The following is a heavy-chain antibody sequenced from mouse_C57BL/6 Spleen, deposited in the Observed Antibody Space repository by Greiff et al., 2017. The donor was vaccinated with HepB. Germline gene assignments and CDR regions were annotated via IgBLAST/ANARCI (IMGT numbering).Heavy chain of an antibody. CDR3: AYYSNYRFAY. D-gene: IGHD2-5*01. J-gene: IGHJ3*01. V-gene: IGHV1-50*01. CDR2: IDPSDSYT. Sequence: QVQLQQPGAELVKPGASVKLSCKASGYTFTSYWMQWVKQRPGQGLEWIGEIDPSDSYTNYNQKFKGKATWTVDTSSSTAYMQLSSLTSEDSAVYYCAYYSNYRFAYWGQGTLVTVSA. CDR1: GYTFTSYW.